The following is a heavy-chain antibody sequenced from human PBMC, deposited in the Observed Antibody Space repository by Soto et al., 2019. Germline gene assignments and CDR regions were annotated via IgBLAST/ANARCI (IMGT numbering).Heavy chain of an antibody. CDR2: TYYRSKWYN. Sequence: SQTLTLTCAISGDSVSSNSAAWNWIRQSPSRGLEWLGRTYYRSKWYNDYAVSVKSRITINPDTSKNQLSLQLNSVTPEDTAVYYCARDGMGSSWWGDYYYYYGMDVWFQGPTVNLSS. CDR1: GDSVSSNSAA. J-gene: IGHJ6*02. D-gene: IGHD6-13*01. CDR3: ARDGMGSSWWGDYYYYYGMDV. V-gene: IGHV6-1*01.